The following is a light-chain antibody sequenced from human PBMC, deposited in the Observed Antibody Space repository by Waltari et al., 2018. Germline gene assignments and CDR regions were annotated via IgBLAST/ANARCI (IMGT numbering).Light chain of an antibody. Sequence: ELVLTQSPGTLSLSPGERATLSCRASQSVSSAFLAWYQQKPGQAPRLLIYAASYMATGIPDRFSGSGSGSDFTLAINRLEPEDFAVYYCQHYVNSPQVTFGGGTKVEIK. CDR2: AAS. V-gene: IGKV3-20*01. J-gene: IGKJ4*01. CDR1: QSVSSAF. CDR3: QHYVNSPQVT.